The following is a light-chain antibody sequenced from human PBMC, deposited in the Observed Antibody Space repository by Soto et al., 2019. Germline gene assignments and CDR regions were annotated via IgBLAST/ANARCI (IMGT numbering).Light chain of an antibody. CDR1: QNVLYSSNNKNQ. Sequence: DIVMTQSPDSLAVSLGERATINCKSSQNVLYSSNNKNQLAWYHQKPGQPPKLLIYWASTRESGVPDRFSGSGSWTDFILTISSLQAEDVAVYYWQQYYSPPLTFGVGTKVEIK. CDR2: WAS. J-gene: IGKJ4*01. CDR3: QQYYSPPLT. V-gene: IGKV4-1*01.